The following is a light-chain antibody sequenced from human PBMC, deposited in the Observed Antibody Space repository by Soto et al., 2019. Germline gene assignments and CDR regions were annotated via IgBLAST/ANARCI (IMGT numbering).Light chain of an antibody. Sequence: EIVLTQSPGTLSLSPGERVTISCRASQSVSSTYLAWYQQKPGRAPSLLIYGASRRATGIPDRFSGSGSGTDVTLTISRLESEDFAVYYCQQYERSPTTFGGGTKVEIK. V-gene: IGKV3-20*01. CDR3: QQYERSPTT. CDR2: GAS. J-gene: IGKJ4*01. CDR1: QSVSSTY.